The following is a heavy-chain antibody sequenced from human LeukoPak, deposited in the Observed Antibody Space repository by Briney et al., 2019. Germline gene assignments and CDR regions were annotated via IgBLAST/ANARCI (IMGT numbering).Heavy chain of an antibody. Sequence: ASVKVSCKASGYTFTGYYMHWVRQAPGQGLEWMGWINPNSGGTNYAQKFQGRVTMTRDTSISTAYMELSRPRSDDTAVYYCARMNYYNPTLDYWGQGTLVTVSS. V-gene: IGHV1-2*02. D-gene: IGHD3-10*01. CDR2: INPNSGGT. CDR3: ARMNYYNPTLDY. J-gene: IGHJ4*02. CDR1: GYTFTGYY.